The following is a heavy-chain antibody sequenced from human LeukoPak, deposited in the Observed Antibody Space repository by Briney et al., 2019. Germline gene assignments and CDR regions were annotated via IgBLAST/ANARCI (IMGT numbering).Heavy chain of an antibody. V-gene: IGHV4-39*07. CDR2: VYHSGTT. J-gene: IGHJ4*02. D-gene: IGHD3-3*02. CDR1: GGSVSSSSFF. CDR3: ARDFIAQSPIPAF. Sequence: ESSETLSLTCAVSGGSVSSSSFFWGWIRQPPGKGLEWVGSVYHSGTTNHNPSLKSRVTMSVNASTNQFSLKLASVTVADSAVYYCARDFIAQSPIPAFWGQGTLVSVSS.